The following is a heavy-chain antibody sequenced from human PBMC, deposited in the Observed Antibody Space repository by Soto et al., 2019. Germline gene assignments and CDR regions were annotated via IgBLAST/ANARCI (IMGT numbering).Heavy chain of an antibody. Sequence: SETLSLTCTVSGGSISSYYWSWIRQPPGKGLEWIGYICYSGSTNYNPSLKSRVTISVDTSKNQFSLKLSSVTAADTAVYYCARHQGKFYDFWSGYYAPDAFDIRGQGTMVTVSS. CDR1: GGSISSYY. J-gene: IGHJ3*02. CDR3: ARHQGKFYDFWSGYYAPDAFDI. CDR2: ICYSGST. D-gene: IGHD3-3*01. V-gene: IGHV4-59*08.